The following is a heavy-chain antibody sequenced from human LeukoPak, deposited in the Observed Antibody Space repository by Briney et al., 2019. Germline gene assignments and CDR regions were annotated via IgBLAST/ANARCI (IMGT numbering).Heavy chain of an antibody. Sequence: GGXLRLSCAXSXXTVSSNYMSWVRQAPGKGLEWVSIIYSGGSTYYADSVKGRFTISRDNSKNTLYLQMNNLRAEDTAVYYCARNYPGDYWGQGTLVTVSS. CDR2: IYSGGST. D-gene: IGHD5-24*01. V-gene: IGHV3-53*01. CDR1: XXTVSSNY. J-gene: IGHJ4*02. CDR3: ARNYPGDY.